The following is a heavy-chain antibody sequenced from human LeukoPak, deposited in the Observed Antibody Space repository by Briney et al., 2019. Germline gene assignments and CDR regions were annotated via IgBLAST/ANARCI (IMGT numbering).Heavy chain of an antibody. CDR1: GGFISSYY. Sequence: SETLSLTCTVSGGFISSYYWSWVRQPAGKGLEWIGRIYTSGSTNYNSSLKSKVTMSVDTSKNQFSLKLSSVTAADTAVYYCARHVRKRGIAVAGTPGWFDPWGQGTLVTVSS. D-gene: IGHD6-19*01. V-gene: IGHV4-4*07. CDR2: IYTSGST. CDR3: ARHVRKRGIAVAGTPGWFDP. J-gene: IGHJ5*02.